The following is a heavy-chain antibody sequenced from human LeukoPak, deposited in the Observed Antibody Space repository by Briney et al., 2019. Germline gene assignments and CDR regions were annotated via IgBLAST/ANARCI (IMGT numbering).Heavy chain of an antibody. CDR2: MNPNSGNT. V-gene: IGHV1-8*01. J-gene: IGHJ5*02. Sequence: GASVKVSCKASGYTFTSYDINWVRQATGQGLEWMGWMNPNSGNTGSAQKFQGRVTMTRNTSISTAYMELSSLRSEDTAMYYCYLDVYSGNDFWFDPWGQGTLVTVSS. D-gene: IGHD5-12*01. CDR1: GYTFTSYD. CDR3: YLDVYSGNDFWFDP.